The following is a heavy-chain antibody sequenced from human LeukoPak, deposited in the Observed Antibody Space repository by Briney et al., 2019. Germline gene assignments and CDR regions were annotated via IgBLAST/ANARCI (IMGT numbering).Heavy chain of an antibody. CDR3: ARVVVVPAAMSDYYYYGMDV. D-gene: IGHD2-2*01. CDR2: IIPIFGTA. J-gene: IGHJ6*02. V-gene: IGHV1-69*13. CDR1: GGTFSSYA. Sequence: GASVKVSCKASGGTFSSYAISWVRQAPGQGLEWMGGIIPIFGTANYAQKFQGRVTITADVTTSTAYMELSSLRSEDTAVYYCARVVVVPAAMSDYYYYGMDVWGQGTTVTVSS.